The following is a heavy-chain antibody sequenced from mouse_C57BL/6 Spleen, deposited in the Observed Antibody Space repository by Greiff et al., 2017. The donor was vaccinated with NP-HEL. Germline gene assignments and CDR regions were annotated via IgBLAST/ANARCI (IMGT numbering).Heavy chain of an antibody. J-gene: IGHJ2*01. V-gene: IGHV1-15*01. CDR3: TESTTDFDY. CDR2: IDPETGGT. CDR1: GYTFTDYE. Sequence: QVQLQQSGAELVRPGASVTLSCKASGYTFTDYEMHWVKQTPVHGLEWIGAIDPETGGTAYNQKFKGKAILTADKSSSTAYMELRSLTSEDSAVYYCTESTTDFDYWGQGTTLTVSS. D-gene: IGHD1-1*01.